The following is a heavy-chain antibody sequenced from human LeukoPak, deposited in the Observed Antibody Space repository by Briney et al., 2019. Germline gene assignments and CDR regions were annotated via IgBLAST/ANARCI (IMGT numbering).Heavy chain of an antibody. J-gene: IGHJ3*02. V-gene: IGHV5-51*01. Sequence: GESLRISCKGSGYSFTNYWIGWVRQMPGKGLEWMGIIYPGDSDTRYSPSFQGQVTISADKSISTAYLQWSSLKASDTAMYYCARSKLVEDDAFDIWGQGTMVTVSS. D-gene: IGHD6-13*01. CDR2: IYPGDSDT. CDR3: ARSKLVEDDAFDI. CDR1: GYSFTNYW.